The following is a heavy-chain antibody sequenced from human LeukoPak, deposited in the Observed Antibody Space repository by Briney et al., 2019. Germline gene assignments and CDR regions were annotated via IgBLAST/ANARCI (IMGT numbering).Heavy chain of an antibody. CDR2: IYPGDSDT. V-gene: IGHV5-51*01. Sequence: GESLKISCKGSGYSFTSYWIGWVRQMPGKGLEWMGIIYPGDSDTRYSPSFQGQVTISADKSISTAYLQWSSLKASDTAMYYCARHLRSGSRSYYYYYYYMAVWGKGTTVTVSS. D-gene: IGHD3-10*01. CDR1: GYSFTSYW. J-gene: IGHJ6*03. CDR3: ARHLRSGSRSYYYYYYYMAV.